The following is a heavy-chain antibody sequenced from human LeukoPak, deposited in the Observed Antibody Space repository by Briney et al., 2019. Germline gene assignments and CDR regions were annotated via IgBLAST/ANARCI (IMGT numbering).Heavy chain of an antibody. CDR3: ARERRYYDSSGYLDY. CDR1: GFTFSNAW. CDR2: ISSSGSTI. J-gene: IGHJ4*02. V-gene: IGHV3-11*04. Sequence: PGGSLRLSCAASGFTFSNAWMSRVRQAPGKGLEWVSYISSSGSTIYYADSVEGRFTISRDNAKNSLYLQMNSLRAEDTAVYYCARERRYYDSSGYLDYWGQGTLVTVSS. D-gene: IGHD3-22*01.